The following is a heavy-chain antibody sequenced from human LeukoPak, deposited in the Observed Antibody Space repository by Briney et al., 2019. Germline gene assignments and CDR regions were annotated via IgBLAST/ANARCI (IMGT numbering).Heavy chain of an antibody. J-gene: IGHJ3*02. CDR1: GFTFSSYA. D-gene: IGHD2-2*01. Sequence: PGGSLRLSCAASGFTFSSYAMHWVRQAPGKGLEWVAVISYDGSNKYYADSVKGRFTISRDNSKNTLYLQMNSLRAEDTAVYYCARGVPRYCSSTSCDEQDAFDIWGQGTMVTVSS. CDR3: ARGVPRYCSSTSCDEQDAFDI. CDR2: ISYDGSNK. V-gene: IGHV3-30-3*01.